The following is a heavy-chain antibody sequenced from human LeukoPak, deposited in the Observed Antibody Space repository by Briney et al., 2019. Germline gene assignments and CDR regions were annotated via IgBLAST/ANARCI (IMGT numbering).Heavy chain of an antibody. CDR3: ARGRTGYQLLPTKKNYSYYYVDV. V-gene: IGHV4-4*08. J-gene: IGHJ6*03. CDR1: GGSISNYY. Sequence: SETLSLTCTVSGGSISNYYWSWIRQPPGKGLEWIGYITSIGSTNYKPSLESRVTMSVDTSKNQFSLKLSSVTAADTAMYFCARGRTGYQLLPTKKNYSYYYVDVWGKGTSVTVSS. D-gene: IGHD2-2*01. CDR2: ITSIGST.